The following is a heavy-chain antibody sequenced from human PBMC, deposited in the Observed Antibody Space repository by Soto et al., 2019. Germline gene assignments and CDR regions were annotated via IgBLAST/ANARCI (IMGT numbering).Heavy chain of an antibody. CDR1: GFTFSSYG. V-gene: IGHV3-30*18. D-gene: IGHD6-19*01. J-gene: IGHJ4*02. CDR2: ISYDGSNK. Sequence: QVQLVESGGGVVQPGRSLRLSCAASGFTFSSYGMHWVRQAPGKGLEWVAVISYDGSNKYYADSVKGRFTISRDNSKNTLYLQMNSLRAEDTAVYYCAKEKYSSGWDPRILFDYWGQGTLVTVSS. CDR3: AKEKYSSGWDPRILFDY.